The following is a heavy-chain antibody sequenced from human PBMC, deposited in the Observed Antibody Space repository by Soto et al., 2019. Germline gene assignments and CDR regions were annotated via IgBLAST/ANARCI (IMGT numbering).Heavy chain of an antibody. CDR3: ARGDYYDSSGPFSDAFDI. CDR1: GFTFSSYG. Sequence: GSLRLSCAASGFTFSSYGMHWVRQAPGKGLEWVAVISYDGSNKYYADSVKGRFTISRDNSKNTLYLQMNSLRAEDTAVYYCARGDYYDSSGPFSDAFDIWGQGTMVTVSS. J-gene: IGHJ3*02. V-gene: IGHV3-30*03. CDR2: ISYDGSNK. D-gene: IGHD3-22*01.